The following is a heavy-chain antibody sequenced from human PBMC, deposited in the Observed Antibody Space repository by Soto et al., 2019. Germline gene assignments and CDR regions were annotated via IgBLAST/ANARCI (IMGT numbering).Heavy chain of an antibody. CDR3: AKDSYGSGPDYFYGMDV. CDR2: MSAGVGST. CDR1: GFSFSSYA. V-gene: IGHV3-23*01. D-gene: IGHD3-10*01. Sequence: GGSLRLSCPASGFSFSSYAMSWVRQAPGKGLEWVSCMSAGVGSTFHADSVKGRFTISRDNSKNTLYLQMNSLRAEDTAVYYCAKDSYGSGPDYFYGMDVRGQGTTVTVSS. J-gene: IGHJ6*02.